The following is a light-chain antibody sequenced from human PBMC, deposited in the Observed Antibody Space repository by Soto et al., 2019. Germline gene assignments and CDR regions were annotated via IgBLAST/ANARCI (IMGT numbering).Light chain of an antibody. Sequence: ETVLTQSPGTVSLSPGESATLSCRASQSIGKSYLAWFQHKPGQAPRLLIYGASTRATGIPDRFRGSGSGTDFTLTVSRLESEDFAVYYCQQYAESPLTFGGGTRWIS. CDR3: QQYAESPLT. J-gene: IGKJ4*01. CDR2: GAS. V-gene: IGKV3-20*01. CDR1: QSIGKSY.